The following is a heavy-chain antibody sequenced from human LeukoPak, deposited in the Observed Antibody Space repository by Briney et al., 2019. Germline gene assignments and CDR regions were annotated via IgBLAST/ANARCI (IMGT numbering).Heavy chain of an antibody. Sequence: GGSLRLSCAVSGFTVSSNYMSWVRQAPGKGLEWVSIIYSGGSTYYADSVKGRFTISRDSSKNTLYLQMNSLRAEDAAVYYCAKDGREWPRSLDYWGQGTQVTVSS. J-gene: IGHJ4*02. CDR1: GFTVSSNY. CDR2: IYSGGST. CDR3: AKDGREWPRSLDY. V-gene: IGHV3-53*01. D-gene: IGHD5-12*01.